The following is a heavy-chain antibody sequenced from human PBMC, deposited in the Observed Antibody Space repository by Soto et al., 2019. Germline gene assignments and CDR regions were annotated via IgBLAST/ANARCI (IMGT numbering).Heavy chain of an antibody. J-gene: IGHJ4*02. CDR3: AREGERITGTQTQIDY. CDR2: IIPIFGTA. V-gene: IGHV1-69*01. CDR1: GGTFSSYA. D-gene: IGHD1-20*01. Sequence: QVQLVQSGAEVKKPGSSVKVSCKASGGTFSSYAISWVRQAPGQGLEWMGGIIPIFGTANYAQKFQGRVTITADESTSTAYMELISLRSEDTGVYYCAREGERITGTQTQIDYWGQGTLVTVSS.